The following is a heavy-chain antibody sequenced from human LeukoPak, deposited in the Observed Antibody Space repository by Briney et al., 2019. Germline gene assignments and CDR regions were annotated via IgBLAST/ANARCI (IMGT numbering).Heavy chain of an antibody. J-gene: IGHJ4*02. CDR1: GFTFSSYS. CDR3: ARGRRIVVVPAAIRARGRYFDY. V-gene: IGHV4-34*01. CDR2: INHSGST. Sequence: PGGSLRLSCAASGFTFSSYSMNWVRQAPGKGLEWIGEINHSGSTNYNSSLKSRVTISVDTSKNQFSLKLSSVTAADTAVYYCARGRRIVVVPAAIRARGRYFDYWGQGTLVTVSS. D-gene: IGHD2-2*02.